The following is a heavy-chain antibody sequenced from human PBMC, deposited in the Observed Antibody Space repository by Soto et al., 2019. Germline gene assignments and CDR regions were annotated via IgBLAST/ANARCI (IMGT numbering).Heavy chain of an antibody. Sequence: QVQLQESGPGLVKPSQTLSLTCTVSGGSMSSGDYYWSWISQPPGKGLEWIGYIYYSGSTYYNPSLKSRVTISVDTSKNQFSLKLSSVTAADTAVYYCARVRPGYSSGWPFDIWGQGTMVTVSS. D-gene: IGHD6-19*01. CDR1: GGSMSSGDYY. CDR3: ARVRPGYSSGWPFDI. J-gene: IGHJ3*02. CDR2: IYYSGST. V-gene: IGHV4-30-4*01.